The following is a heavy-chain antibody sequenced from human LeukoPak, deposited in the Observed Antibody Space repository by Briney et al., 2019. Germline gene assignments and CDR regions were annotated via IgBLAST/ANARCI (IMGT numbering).Heavy chain of an antibody. CDR3: ARAPWGRSDFWSGYPHYFDY. CDR1: GGSIGSYY. J-gene: IGHJ4*02. CDR2: IYYSGST. V-gene: IGHV4-59*01. D-gene: IGHD3-3*01. Sequence: SETLSLTCTVSGGSIGSYYWSWIRQPPGKGLEWIGYIYYSGSTNHNPSLKSRVTISVDTSKNQFSLKLSSVTAADTAVYYCARAPWGRSDFWSGYPHYFDYWGQGTLVTVSS.